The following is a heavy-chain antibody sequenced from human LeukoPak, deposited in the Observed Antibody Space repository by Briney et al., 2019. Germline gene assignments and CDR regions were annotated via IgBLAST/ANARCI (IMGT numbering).Heavy chain of an antibody. CDR1: GGFISSYY. D-gene: IGHD3-10*01. CDR2: IYYSGST. V-gene: IGHV4-59*01. CDR3: ARRYGSGSSGTFDY. Sequence: PSETLSLTCTVSGGFISSYYWSWIRQPPGKGLEWIAYIYYSGSTNYNPSLKSRVTISVDTSKNQFSLKLSSVTAADTAVYYCARRYGSGSSGTFDYWGQGTLVTVSS. J-gene: IGHJ4*02.